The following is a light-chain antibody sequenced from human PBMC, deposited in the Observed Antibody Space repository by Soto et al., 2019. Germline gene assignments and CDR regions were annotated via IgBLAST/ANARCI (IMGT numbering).Light chain of an antibody. CDR3: SSFRSSSTSYV. J-gene: IGLJ1*01. Sequence: QSVLTQPASVSGPPGQSITISCTGTSSDIGDSNYVSWYQQHPGKAPKLVIYDVSNRPSGVSNRFSGSKSANTASLTISGLQAEDEADYYCSSFRSSSTSYVFGTGTKVTVL. CDR1: SSDIGDSNY. CDR2: DVS. V-gene: IGLV2-14*03.